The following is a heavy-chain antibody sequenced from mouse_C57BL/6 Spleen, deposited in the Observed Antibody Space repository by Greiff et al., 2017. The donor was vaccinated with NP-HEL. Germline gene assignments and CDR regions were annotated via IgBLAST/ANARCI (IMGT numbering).Heavy chain of an antibody. CDR2: ISSGSSTI. V-gene: IGHV5-17*01. J-gene: IGHJ4*01. D-gene: IGHD1-1*01. CDR3: ARPTVVAPWAMDY. CDR1: GFTFSDYG. Sequence: EVKLVESGGGLVKPGGSLKLSCAASGFTFSDYGMHWVRQAPEKGLEWVAYISSGSSTIYYADTVKGRFTISRDNAKNTLFLQMTSLRSEDTAMYYCARPTVVAPWAMDYWGQGTSVTVSS.